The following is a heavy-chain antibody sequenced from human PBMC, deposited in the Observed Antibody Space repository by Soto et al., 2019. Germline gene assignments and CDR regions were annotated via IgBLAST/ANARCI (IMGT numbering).Heavy chain of an antibody. J-gene: IGHJ3*02. V-gene: IGHV1-69*01. Sequence: QVQLVQSGAEVKKPGSSVKVSCKASGGTFSSYAISWVRQAPGQGLEWMGGLITIFGTANYAQKFQGRVTITADESTSTDYMELSSMRSEDTAVYYCASVEAFGEYQDIWGQGTMVTVSS. CDR3: ASVEAFGEYQDI. D-gene: IGHD3-10*01. CDR1: GGTFSSYA. CDR2: LITIFGTA.